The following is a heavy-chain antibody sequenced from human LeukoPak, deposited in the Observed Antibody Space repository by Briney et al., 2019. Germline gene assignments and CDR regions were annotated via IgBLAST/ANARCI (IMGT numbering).Heavy chain of an antibody. V-gene: IGHV4-61*01. Sequence: KPSETLSLTCTVSGGSISSRSHYWAWIRQPPGKGLEWIGYIYYSGSTNYNPSLKSRVTISVDTSKNQFSLKLSSVTAADTAVYYCASSWSGYFDYWGQGTLVTVSS. CDR2: IYYSGST. J-gene: IGHJ4*02. D-gene: IGHD6-13*01. CDR1: GGSISSRSHY. CDR3: ASSWSGYFDY.